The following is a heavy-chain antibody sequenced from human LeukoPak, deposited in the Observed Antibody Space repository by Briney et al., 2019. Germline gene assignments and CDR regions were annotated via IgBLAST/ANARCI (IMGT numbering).Heavy chain of an antibody. CDR2: ISSSSSYI. J-gene: IGHJ4*02. Sequence: GGSLRLSCAPSGFTFSGYNINWVRQAPGMGLEWVSSISSSSSYIYYADSVKGRFTISRDNAKNSLYLQMNNLRAEDTAVYYCARGRGSGWSYRYYFDYWGQGTLVTVSS. CDR3: ARGRGSGWSYRYYFDY. D-gene: IGHD6-19*01. V-gene: IGHV3-21*01. CDR1: GFTFSGYN.